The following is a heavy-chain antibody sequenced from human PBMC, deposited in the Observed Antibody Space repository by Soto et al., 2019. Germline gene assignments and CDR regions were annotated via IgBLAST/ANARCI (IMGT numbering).Heavy chain of an antibody. CDR3: ARPGYSSSWYWLVS. CDR2: MHYSGST. Sequence: QLQLQESGPGLVKPSETLSLTCTVSGGSFRSSDYYWGWIRQPPNKGLEWIGSMHYSGSTYYNPSLKSRVTISVDTSKNQFSLKLTSVTAADTAVYYCARPGYSSSWYWLVSWGQGTLVTVSS. J-gene: IGHJ5*01. CDR1: GGSFRSSDYY. D-gene: IGHD6-13*01. V-gene: IGHV4-39*01.